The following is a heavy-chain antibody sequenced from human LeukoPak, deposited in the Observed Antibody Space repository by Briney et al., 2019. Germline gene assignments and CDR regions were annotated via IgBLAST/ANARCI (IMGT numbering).Heavy chain of an antibody. CDR1: GFTFSSYS. Sequence: GGSLRLSCAASGFTFSSYSMNWVRQAPGKGLEWVSYISGGGSSIYYADSVKGRFTISRDNAKNSLYLQMNSLRAEDTAVYYCARQLDSWGQGTLVTVSS. CDR2: ISGGGSSI. V-gene: IGHV3-48*01. J-gene: IGHJ4*02. CDR3: ARQLDS.